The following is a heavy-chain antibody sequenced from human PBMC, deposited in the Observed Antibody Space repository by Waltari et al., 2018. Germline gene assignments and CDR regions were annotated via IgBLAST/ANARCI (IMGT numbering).Heavy chain of an antibody. V-gene: IGHV4-39*07. J-gene: IGHJ4*02. CDR2: IYYSGST. Sequence: QLQLQESGPGLVKPSETLSLTCTVSGGAISSSSYYWGWIRQPPGKGLEWIGSIYYSGSTYYNPSLKIRVTISVDTSKNQFSLKLSSVTAADTAVYYCASDYFYYFDYWGQGTLVTVSS. D-gene: IGHD3-10*01. CDR1: GGAISSSSYY. CDR3: ASDYFYYFDY.